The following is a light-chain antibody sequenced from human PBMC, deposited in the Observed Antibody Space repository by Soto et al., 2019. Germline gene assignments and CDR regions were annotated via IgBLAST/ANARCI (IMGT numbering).Light chain of an antibody. CDR1: SSDVGGYNY. J-gene: IGLJ2*01. Sequence: QSALTQPASVSGSPGQSITISCTGTSSDVGGYNYVSWYQQHPGKAPKLMIYEVSNRPSGISNRFSGSKSGNTASLTISGLQAEDDADYYCSSYTSIITPVVFGGGTKLTVL. V-gene: IGLV2-14*01. CDR2: EVS. CDR3: SSYTSIITPVV.